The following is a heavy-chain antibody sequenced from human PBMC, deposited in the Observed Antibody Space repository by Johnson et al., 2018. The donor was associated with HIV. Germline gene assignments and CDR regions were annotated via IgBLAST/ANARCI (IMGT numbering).Heavy chain of an antibody. CDR2: VNPNGDST. V-gene: IGHV3-25*05. CDR1: GFTITTYG. CDR3: ATPLAHYDSSAYGGGAFDI. D-gene: IGHD3-22*01. Sequence: VQLVESGGGVVQPGGSLRLSCAASGFTITTYGMNCVRQAPGNGLELVGQVNPNGDSTYLIDSGKDRFTISRDNSKNTLYLQMDSLRAEDTAVYYCATPLAHYDSSAYGGGAFDIWGQGTMVTVSS. J-gene: IGHJ3*02.